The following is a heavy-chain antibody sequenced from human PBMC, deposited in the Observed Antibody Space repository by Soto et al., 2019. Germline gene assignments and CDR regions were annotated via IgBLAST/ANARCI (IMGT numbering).Heavy chain of an antibody. CDR3: ARNDYDYVWESPGGDAFDV. CDR1: GGSISSGDYY. D-gene: IGHD3-16*01. J-gene: IGHJ3*01. V-gene: IGHV4-30-4*01. CDR2: IYNSGST. Sequence: SETLSLTCTVSGGSISSGDYYWNWIRQPPGKGLEWLGFIYNSGSTYYNPSLKSRVTISRDTSKNQFSLKLTSVTAADTAVYYCARNDYDYVWESPGGDAFDVWGQGTMVTVSS.